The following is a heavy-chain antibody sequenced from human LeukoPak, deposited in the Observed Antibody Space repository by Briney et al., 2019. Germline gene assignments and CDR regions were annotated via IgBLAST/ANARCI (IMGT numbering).Heavy chain of an antibody. J-gene: IGHJ4*02. CDR1: GGSFSGYY. CDR2: INHSGST. D-gene: IGHD5-24*01. Sequence: SETLSLTCAVYGGSFSGYYWSWIRQPPGKGLEWIGEINHSGSTNYNPSLKSRVTISVDTFKNQFSLKLSSVTAADTAVYYCARGDGGYNRPFDYWGQGTLVTVSS. V-gene: IGHV4-34*01. CDR3: ARGDGGYNRPFDY.